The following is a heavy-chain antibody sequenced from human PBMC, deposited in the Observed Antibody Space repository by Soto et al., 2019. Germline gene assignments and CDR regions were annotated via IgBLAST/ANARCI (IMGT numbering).Heavy chain of an antibody. V-gene: IGHV2-5*02. D-gene: IGHD2-15*01. Sequence: QITLKESGPPLVKPTQTLTLTCTFSGFSLSTSGVGVGWIRQPPGKALEWLALIYWDDDKRYSTSLKSRLTITKDTSKNQVVMTMTHMDPVDTATSYCAHRPSYCSGGSCYSGFDYWGQGTLVTVSS. CDR2: IYWDDDK. CDR1: GFSLSTSGVG. CDR3: AHRPSYCSGGSCYSGFDY. J-gene: IGHJ4*02.